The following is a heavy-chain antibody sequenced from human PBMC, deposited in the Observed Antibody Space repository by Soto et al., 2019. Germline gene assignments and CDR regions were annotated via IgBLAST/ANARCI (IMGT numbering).Heavy chain of an antibody. J-gene: IGHJ4*02. CDR1: GFPFNTYW. Sequence: EVQVVESGGGLVQPGGSLRLSCAASGFPFNTYWMSWVRQAAGKGLEWVANINQGGIEKYYVDSVKGRFTISRDDGKNLVYLQMNSLRAEDTAVYYCARMGYCTDSSCYGLLVDFDYWCQGTLVTVSS. V-gene: IGHV3-7*01. D-gene: IGHD2-15*01. CDR3: ARMGYCTDSSCYGLLVDFDY. CDR2: INQGGIEK.